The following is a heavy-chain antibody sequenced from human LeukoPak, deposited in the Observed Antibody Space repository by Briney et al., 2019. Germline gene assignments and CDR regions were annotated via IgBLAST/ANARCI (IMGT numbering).Heavy chain of an antibody. Sequence: PGGSLRLSCAASGFTFGSYSMDWVRPAPTNGLEWVSSIYSSGRYIYYADSGKGRFTISRDNAKNSLYLQMNSLRAEDTAVYYCARGGGSRDGLTTSFDYWGQGTVVTVSS. D-gene: IGHD5-24*01. J-gene: IGHJ4*02. CDR3: ARGGGSRDGLTTSFDY. V-gene: IGHV3-21*01. CDR2: IYSSGRYI. CDR1: GFTFGSYS.